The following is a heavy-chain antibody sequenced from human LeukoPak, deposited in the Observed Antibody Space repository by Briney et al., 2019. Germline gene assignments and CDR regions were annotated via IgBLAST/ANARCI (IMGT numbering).Heavy chain of an antibody. J-gene: IGHJ4*02. D-gene: IGHD3-10*01. CDR2: INPSGGST. CDR1: GYTFTSYY. V-gene: IGHV1-46*01. Sequence: ASVKVSCKASGYTFTSYYMHWVRQAPGQGLEWMGIINPSGGSTSYAQKFQGRVTMTRDTSTSTVYMERSSLRSEDTAVYYCARSRLLWFGELFSENSHFDYWGQGTLVTVSS. CDR3: ARSRLLWFGELFSENSHFDY.